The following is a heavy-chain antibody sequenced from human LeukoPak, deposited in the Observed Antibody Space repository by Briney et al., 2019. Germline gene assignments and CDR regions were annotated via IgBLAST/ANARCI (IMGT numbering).Heavy chain of an antibody. CDR2: INAARSTI. J-gene: IGHJ4*02. D-gene: IGHD3-22*01. Sequence: GGSLRLSCAASGFTFSTYNMNWVRQAPGKGLEWISYINAARSTIQYADSVRGRFTTSRDNAKNSLYPQMNSLRAEDTAVYYCVRDNSRGQSLGVIYWGQGSLVTVSS. V-gene: IGHV3-48*01. CDR1: GFTFSTYN. CDR3: VRDNSRGQSLGVIY.